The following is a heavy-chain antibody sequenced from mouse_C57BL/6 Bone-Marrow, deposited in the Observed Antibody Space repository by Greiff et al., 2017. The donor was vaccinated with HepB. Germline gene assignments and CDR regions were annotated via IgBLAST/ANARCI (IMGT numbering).Heavy chain of an antibody. CDR3: AWGAHYYGSSYGYFDF. D-gene: IGHD1-1*01. V-gene: IGHV5-17*01. CDR1: GFTFSDYG. J-gene: IGHJ1*03. CDR2: ISSGSGNI. Sequence: EVKLVESGGGLVKPGGSLKLSCAASGFTFSDYGMHWVRQAPEKGLEWVGYISSGSGNIYYADKVKGRVTISRDNANNTLFLQMTSLRTEDTAMYSWAWGAHYYGSSYGYFDFWGTGTTVTVSS.